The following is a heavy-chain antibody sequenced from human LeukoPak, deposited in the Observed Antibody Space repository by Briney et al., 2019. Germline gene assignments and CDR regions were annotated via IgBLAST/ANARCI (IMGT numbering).Heavy chain of an antibody. CDR3: ACQYYGSGSYYPAIDY. Sequence: SETLSLTCAVSGGSISSGGYSWSWIRQPPGKGLEWIGYIYHSGSTYYNPSLKSRVTISVDRSKNQFSLKLSSVTAADTAVYYCACQYYGSGSYYPAIDYWGQETLVTVSS. CDR2: IYHSGST. D-gene: IGHD3-10*01. J-gene: IGHJ4*02. V-gene: IGHV4-30-2*01. CDR1: GGSISSGGYS.